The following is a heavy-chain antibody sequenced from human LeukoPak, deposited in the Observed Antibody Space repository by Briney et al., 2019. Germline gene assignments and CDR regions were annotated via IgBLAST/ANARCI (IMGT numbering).Heavy chain of an antibody. CDR2: VSGSGGST. V-gene: IGHV3-23*01. Sequence: GGSLRLSCAASGFTFSSYAMSWVRQAPGKGLEWVSAVSGSGGSTYYADSVKGRFTISRDNSKNTLYLQMNSLRAEDTAFYYCARALGMVGASFWFDPWGQGTLVTVSS. CDR3: ARALGMVGASFWFDP. D-gene: IGHD1-26*01. CDR1: GFTFSSYA. J-gene: IGHJ5*02.